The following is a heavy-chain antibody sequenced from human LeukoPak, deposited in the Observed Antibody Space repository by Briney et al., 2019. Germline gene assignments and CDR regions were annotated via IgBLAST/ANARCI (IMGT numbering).Heavy chain of an antibody. J-gene: IGHJ4*02. CDR1: GFTFNNYG. Sequence: GGSLRLSCAASGFTFNNYGMHWVRQAPGKGLEWVSVISGSGDNTYYADSVKGRFTISRDNSKNMLYLQMNSLRAEDTAVYYCAKWKYSNSGIDDYWGQGTLVTVSS. D-gene: IGHD6-6*01. CDR2: ISGSGDNT. V-gene: IGHV3-23*01. CDR3: AKWKYSNSGIDDY.